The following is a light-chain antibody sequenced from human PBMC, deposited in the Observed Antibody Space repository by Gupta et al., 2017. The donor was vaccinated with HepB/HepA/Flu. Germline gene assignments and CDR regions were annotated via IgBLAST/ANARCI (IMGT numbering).Light chain of an antibody. CDR2: VGS. V-gene: IGKV2-28*01. CDR3: RQARQSLT. CDR1: QSLLHDTRYNY. Sequence: DIVLLQSPLSLSVPPGAPASISCRSSQSLLHDTRYNYLDAYLQKPGPSPQLRIYVGSNRASGGPDRGSGRGSGTVFTRKISRVEAEDFGVYYCRQARQSLTFGGGTRVEIK. J-gene: IGKJ4*01.